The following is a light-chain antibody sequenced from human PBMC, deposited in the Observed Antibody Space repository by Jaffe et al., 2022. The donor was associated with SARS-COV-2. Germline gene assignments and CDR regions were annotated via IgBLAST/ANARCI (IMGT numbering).Light chain of an antibody. CDR3: QQFGTSPFT. V-gene: IGKV3-20*01. Sequence: EIVLTQSPGTVSVSPGESATLSCRASESVSSSKFAWYQQKPGQAPRVLIHGASNRATDIPDRFSGSGSGTDFTLTISGLEPEDFAVYYCQQFGTSPFTFGPGTKVDFK. CDR2: GAS. J-gene: IGKJ3*01. CDR1: ESVSSSK.